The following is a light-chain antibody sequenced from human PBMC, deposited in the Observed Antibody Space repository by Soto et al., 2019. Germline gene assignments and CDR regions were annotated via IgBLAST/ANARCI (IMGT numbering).Light chain of an antibody. Sequence: QSVLTQPPSASGSPGQSVTISCTGTSSDVGGYNYVSWYQQHPGQAPKLMISEVSKRPSGVPDRFSGSKSGNTASLTVSGLQAEDEADYYCRSFAGSNVVFGGGTKLTVL. J-gene: IGLJ2*01. CDR1: SSDVGGYNY. CDR2: EVS. CDR3: RSFAGSNVV. V-gene: IGLV2-8*01.